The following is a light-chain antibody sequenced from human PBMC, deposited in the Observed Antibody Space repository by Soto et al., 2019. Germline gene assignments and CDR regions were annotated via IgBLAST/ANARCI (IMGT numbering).Light chain of an antibody. V-gene: IGKV1-6*01. CDR3: LQDYNYPLT. CDR1: QGIRND. Sequence: AIQKTQSPSSLSASVGDTVTITCRASQGIRNDLGWYQQKPGKAPKLLIYAASSLQSGVPSRFSGSGSGTDFTLTISSLQPEDFATYYCLQDYNYPLTFGGGTKVEIK. J-gene: IGKJ4*01. CDR2: AAS.